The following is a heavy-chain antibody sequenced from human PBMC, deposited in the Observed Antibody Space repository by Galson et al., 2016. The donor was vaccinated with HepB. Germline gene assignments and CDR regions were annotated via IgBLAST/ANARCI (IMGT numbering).Heavy chain of an antibody. CDR1: GYTLTSSF. J-gene: IGHJ4*02. V-gene: IGHV1-46*01. D-gene: IGHD6-13*01. CDR3: ARGGTRPGYSSSWYSVVFDY. CDR2: INPSADTT. Sequence: VKVSCKASGYTLTSSFIHWVRQAPGQGLEWMGIINPSADTTNYAQRFRGRVTLTTDTSTSTVYMELSSLRTDDTAVYYCARGGTRPGYSSSWYSVVFDYWGQGTLVTVSS.